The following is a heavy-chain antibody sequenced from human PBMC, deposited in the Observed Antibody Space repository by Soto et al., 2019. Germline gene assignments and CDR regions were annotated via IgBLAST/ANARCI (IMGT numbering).Heavy chain of an antibody. V-gene: IGHV4-39*01. CDR3: ARGVSSGWRPLRAFDI. J-gene: IGHJ3*02. CDR1: GGSISSSSYY. D-gene: IGHD6-19*01. Sequence: QLQLQESGPGLVKPSETLSLTCTVSGGSISSSSYYWGWIRQPPGKGLEWIGSIYYSGSTYYNPSLKSRLTISVDTPKNQSAPKLSSVTTADTAVYYCARGVSSGWRPLRAFDIWGQGTIVTVSS. CDR2: IYYSGST.